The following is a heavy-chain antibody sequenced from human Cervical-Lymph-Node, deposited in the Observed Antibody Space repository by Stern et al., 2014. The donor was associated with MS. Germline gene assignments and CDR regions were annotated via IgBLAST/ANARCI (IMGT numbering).Heavy chain of an antibody. D-gene: IGHD5-24*01. CDR3: AKDRRLYNYGGYFDY. Sequence: EMQLVESGGGLVQPGGSLRLSCAASGFTFRNYDMSWVRQAPGKGLEWVSDISGSADSRYYTDSVRGRFTISRDNSKNTLYLQMNSLRAEDTAVYYCAKDRRLYNYGGYFDYWGQGTLVTVSS. CDR1: GFTFRNYD. J-gene: IGHJ4*02. CDR2: ISGSADSR. V-gene: IGHV3-23*04.